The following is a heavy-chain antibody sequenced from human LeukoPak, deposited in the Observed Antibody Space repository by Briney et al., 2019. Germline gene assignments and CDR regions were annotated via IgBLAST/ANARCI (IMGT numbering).Heavy chain of an antibody. Sequence: GGSLRLSCAASGFTFSSYWMHWVRQAPGKGLVWVSRIKSDGKTNYADSVKGRFTISRDNAKNTVSLQMNSLRAEDTGVYYCARAPSEIGGYYPEYFRHWGQGTLVTVSP. D-gene: IGHD3-22*01. V-gene: IGHV3-74*01. J-gene: IGHJ1*01. CDR1: GFTFSSYW. CDR2: IKSDGKT. CDR3: ARAPSEIGGYYPEYFRH.